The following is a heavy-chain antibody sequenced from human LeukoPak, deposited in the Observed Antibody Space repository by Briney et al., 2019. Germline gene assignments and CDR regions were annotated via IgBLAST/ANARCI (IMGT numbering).Heavy chain of an antibody. Sequence: PGGSLRLSCAASGFTFSTYAMNWVRLTPGKGLEWVSTFSASGGYTYYADSVEGRFTISRDNSKNMLYLQMNSLRAEDTAVYYCAKNGRGSGTYYPRTKYYFDYWGQGTLVTVSS. D-gene: IGHD3-10*01. CDR1: GFTFSTYA. CDR2: FSASGGYT. J-gene: IGHJ4*02. CDR3: AKNGRGSGTYYPRTKYYFDY. V-gene: IGHV3-23*01.